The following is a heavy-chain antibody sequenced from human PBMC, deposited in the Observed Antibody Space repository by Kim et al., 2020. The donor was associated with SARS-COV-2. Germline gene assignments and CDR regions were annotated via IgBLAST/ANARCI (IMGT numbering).Heavy chain of an antibody. Sequence: YAESVKGRFTISRDNSKNTLYLQMNNLSAEDTALYYCAKEMSAYSSTAFDYWGKGTLVTVSS. J-gene: IGHJ4*02. CDR3: AKEMSAYSSTAFDY. D-gene: IGHD6-19*01. V-gene: IGHV3-30*02.